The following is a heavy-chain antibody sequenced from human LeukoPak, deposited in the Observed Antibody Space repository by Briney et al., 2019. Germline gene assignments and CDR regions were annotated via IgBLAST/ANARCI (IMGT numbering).Heavy chain of an antibody. V-gene: IGHV3-23*01. CDR3: AKGARGYSDGFYFDY. Sequence: GGSLRLSCAASGFTFSSYAMSWVRQAPGKGLEWVSANGGSGGSTYYADPVKGRFTISRDNSKNTLYLQMNSLRAEDTAVYYCAKGARGYSDGFYFDYWGQGTLVTVSS. J-gene: IGHJ4*02. CDR1: GFTFSSYA. CDR2: NGGSGGST. D-gene: IGHD2-15*01.